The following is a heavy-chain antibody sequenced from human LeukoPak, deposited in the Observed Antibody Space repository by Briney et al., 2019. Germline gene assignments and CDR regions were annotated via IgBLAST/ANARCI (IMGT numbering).Heavy chain of an antibody. V-gene: IGHV4-59*01. CDR3: ARDKGTLRYSNYNRFDP. D-gene: IGHD4-11*01. CDR1: GGSISSYY. CDR2: IYYSGST. J-gene: IGHJ5*02. Sequence: SETLSLTCTVSGGSISSYYWSWIRQPPGKGLEWIGYIYYSGSTNYNPSLKSRVTISVDTSKNQFSLKLSSVTAADTAVYYCARDKGTLRYSNYNRFDPWGQGTLVTVSS.